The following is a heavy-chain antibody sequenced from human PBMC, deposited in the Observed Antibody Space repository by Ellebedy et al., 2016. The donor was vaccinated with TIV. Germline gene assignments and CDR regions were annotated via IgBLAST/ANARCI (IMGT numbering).Heavy chain of an antibody. D-gene: IGHD3-10*01. CDR1: GFTFSSYA. J-gene: IGHJ4*02. CDR3: ARDPAILWFGELDYLDY. Sequence: GGSLRLXXAASGFTFSSYAMSWVRQAPGKGLEWVSAISGSGGSTYYADSVKGRFTISRDNAKNSLYLQMNSLRAEDTAVYYCARDPAILWFGELDYLDYWGQGTLVTVSS. V-gene: IGHV3-23*01. CDR2: ISGSGGST.